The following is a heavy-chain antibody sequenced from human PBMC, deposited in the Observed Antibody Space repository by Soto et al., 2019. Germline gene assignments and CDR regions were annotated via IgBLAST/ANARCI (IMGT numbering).Heavy chain of an antibody. V-gene: IGHV4-39*01. D-gene: IGHD2-15*01. CDR1: GGASSSSSYY. Sequence: PSETLSLTCTVSGGASSSSSYYWGWSLQPPGKGLEGMGSIYYSGSTYYNPALKSRVTISVDTSKNQFSLKLSSVPAADTAVYYCARQTLGYCSGGSCNDAFDIWGKGTMVT. J-gene: IGHJ3*02. CDR3: ARQTLGYCSGGSCNDAFDI. CDR2: IYYSGST.